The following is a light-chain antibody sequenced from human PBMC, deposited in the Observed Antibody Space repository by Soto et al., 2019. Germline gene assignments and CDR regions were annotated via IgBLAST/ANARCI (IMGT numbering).Light chain of an antibody. CDR3: QQYGSSGT. CDR2: KAS. J-gene: IGKJ1*01. V-gene: IGKV1-5*03. Sequence: DIQMTQSPSTLSASLGDRVTITCRASQSISSWLAWHQQKPGKAPKLLIYKASSLESGVPSRLSGSGSGTEFTLTISSLQPDDFPVYYCQQYGSSGTFGQGTKVDIK. CDR1: QSISSW.